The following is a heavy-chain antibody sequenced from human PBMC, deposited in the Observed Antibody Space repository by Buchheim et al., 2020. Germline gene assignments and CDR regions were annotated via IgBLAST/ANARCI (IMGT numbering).Heavy chain of an antibody. CDR2: ISSSSSTI. V-gene: IGHV3-48*01. CDR1: GFTISSYS. J-gene: IGHJ6*02. Sequence: EVQLVESGGGLVQPGGSLRLSCAASGFTISSYSMNWVRQAPGKGLEWVSYISSSSSTIYYADSVKGRFTISRDNAKNSLYLQMNSLRAEDTAVYYCARMRGSGYARVYYYYYGMDVWGQGTT. CDR3: ARMRGSGYARVYYYYYGMDV. D-gene: IGHD5-12*01.